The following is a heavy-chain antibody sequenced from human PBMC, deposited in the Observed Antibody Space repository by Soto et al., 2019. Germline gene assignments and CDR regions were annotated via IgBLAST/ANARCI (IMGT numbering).Heavy chain of an antibody. D-gene: IGHD2-2*01. Sequence: PGGSLRLSCAASGFTFSSYSMNWVRQAPGKGLEWVSSISSSSSYIYYADSVKGRFTISRDNAKNSLYLQMNSLRDEDTAVYYCARLSWVVVPAAIVYYYGMDVWGQATTVTVSS. CDR3: ARLSWVVVPAAIVYYYGMDV. CDR2: ISSSSSYI. V-gene: IGHV3-21*01. CDR1: GFTFSSYS. J-gene: IGHJ6*02.